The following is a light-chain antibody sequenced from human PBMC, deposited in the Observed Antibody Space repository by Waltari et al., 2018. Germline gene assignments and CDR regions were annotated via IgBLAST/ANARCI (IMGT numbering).Light chain of an antibody. Sequence: SYVLTQPPSVSVAPGETARITCGGNNIGSKSVHWYRQKPGQAPHLVISYDSDRPSGIPERFSGSNSGDTATLTISRVEAGDEADYYCQVWDANNEPGVFGTGTEVTVL. V-gene: IGLV3-21*01. CDR3: QVWDANNEPGV. CDR2: YDS. CDR1: NIGSKS. J-gene: IGLJ1*01.